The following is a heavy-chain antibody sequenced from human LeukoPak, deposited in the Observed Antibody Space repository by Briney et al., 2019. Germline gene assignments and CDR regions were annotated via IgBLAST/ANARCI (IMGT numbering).Heavy chain of an antibody. J-gene: IGHJ4*02. Sequence: ASVKVSCKVSGYTLTELSMHWVRQAPGKGLEWMGGFDPEDGETIYAQKFQGRVTMAEDTSTDTAYMELSSLRSEDTAVYYCATDLRLARIFDYWGQGTLVTVSS. CDR2: FDPEDGET. CDR1: GYTLTELS. CDR3: ATDLRLARIFDY. V-gene: IGHV1-24*01.